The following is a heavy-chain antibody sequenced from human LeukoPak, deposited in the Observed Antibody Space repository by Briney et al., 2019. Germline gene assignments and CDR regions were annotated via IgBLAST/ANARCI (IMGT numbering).Heavy chain of an antibody. CDR1: RYSFTGYY. J-gene: IGHJ4*02. CDR2: INPNNGDR. Sequence: ASVKVSCKASRYSFTGYYMHWVRQAPGQGLEWMGWINPNNGDRKYAQKFQGRVTMTRDTSINTAHMELSRLRSDDTAVYYCARGPRPRRSSGWYNYWGQGTLVTVSS. V-gene: IGHV1-2*02. D-gene: IGHD6-19*01. CDR3: ARGPRPRRSSGWYNY.